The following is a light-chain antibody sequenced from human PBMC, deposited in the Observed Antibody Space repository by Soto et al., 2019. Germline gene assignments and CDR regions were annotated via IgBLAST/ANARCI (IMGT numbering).Light chain of an antibody. CDR3: QQYGSSTPYT. V-gene: IGKV3D-20*01. CDR2: DAS. Sequence: DIVLTQSPATLSLSPGERATLYCGASQTVSSGYLAWYQQKPGLAPRLLIYDASTRATGIPDRFSGSGSGRDFTLIISSLEPEDFAVYYCQQYGSSTPYTFGQGTKLEIK. CDR1: QTVSSGY. J-gene: IGKJ2*01.